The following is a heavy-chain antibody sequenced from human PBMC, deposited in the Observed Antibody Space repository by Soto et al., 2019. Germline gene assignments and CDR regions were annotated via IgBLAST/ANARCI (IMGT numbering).Heavy chain of an antibody. CDR2: ISYDGSNK. V-gene: IGHV3-30*03. CDR1: GFTFSSYG. D-gene: IGHD1-26*01. CDR3: ATAASYVLDY. J-gene: IGHJ4*02. Sequence: GGSLRLSCAASGFTFSSYGMHWVRQAPGKGLEWVAVISYDGSNKYYADSVKGRFTISRDNSKNTLYLQMNSLRAEDTAVYYWATAASYVLDYWGQGTLVTVSS.